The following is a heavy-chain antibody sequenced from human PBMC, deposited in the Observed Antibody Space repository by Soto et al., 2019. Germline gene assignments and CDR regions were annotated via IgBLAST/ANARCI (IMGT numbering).Heavy chain of an antibody. J-gene: IGHJ4*02. V-gene: IGHV3-15*01. CDR1: GFTFSNAW. CDR2: IKSKTDGGTT. CDR3: TTLNSGWYAPPIKYYFDY. Sequence: GGSLRLSCAASGFTFSNAWMSWVRQAPGKGLEWVGRIKSKTDGGTTDYAAPVKGRFTISRDDSKNTLYLQMNSLKTEDTAVYYCTTLNSGWYAPPIKYYFDYWGQGTLVTVSS. D-gene: IGHD6-19*01.